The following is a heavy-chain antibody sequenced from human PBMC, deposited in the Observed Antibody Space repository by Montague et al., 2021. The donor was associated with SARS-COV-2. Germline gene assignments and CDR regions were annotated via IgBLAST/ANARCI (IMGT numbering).Heavy chain of an antibody. D-gene: IGHD6-19*01. CDR2: NNYSGST. CDR3: ARGRGLAVLFDFYYYGMDV. CDR1: GGSFSGYY. Sequence: SETLSLTCAVYGGSFSGYYWTWIRQPPGKGLEWIGENNYSGSTNYNPSLKGRVTMSVDMSKNQFSLRLRSVTAADTAVYYCARGRGLAVLFDFYYYGMDVWGQGTTVTVSS. J-gene: IGHJ6*02. V-gene: IGHV4-34*01.